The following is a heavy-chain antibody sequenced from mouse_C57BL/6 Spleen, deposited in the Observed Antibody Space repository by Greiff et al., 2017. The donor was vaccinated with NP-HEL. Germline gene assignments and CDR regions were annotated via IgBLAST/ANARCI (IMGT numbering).Heavy chain of an antibody. D-gene: IGHD4-1*01. Sequence: EVKVEESGGGLVKPGGSLKLSCAASGFTFSDYGMHWVRQAPEKGLEWVAYISSGSSTIYYADTVKGRFTISRDNAKNTLFLQMTSLRSEDTAMYYCARSNWDGGDYGYFDVWGTGTTVTVSS. V-gene: IGHV5-17*01. CDR1: GFTFSDYG. CDR2: ISSGSSTI. CDR3: ARSNWDGGDYGYFDV. J-gene: IGHJ1*03.